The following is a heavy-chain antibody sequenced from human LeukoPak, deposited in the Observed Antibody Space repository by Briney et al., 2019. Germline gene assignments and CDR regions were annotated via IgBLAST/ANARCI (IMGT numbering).Heavy chain of an antibody. CDR1: GFTFSSNW. Sequence: GGSLRLSCAASGFTFSSNWMHWVRQAPGKGLVWVSRINEDGSTTNYADSVKGRSTIFRDNAKNTLYLQMNSLRAEDTAVYYCVRDLGGRPAHWGQGPLVPVSS. D-gene: IGHD1-26*01. J-gene: IGHJ4*02. CDR3: VRDLGGRPAH. CDR2: INEDGSTT. V-gene: IGHV3-74*01.